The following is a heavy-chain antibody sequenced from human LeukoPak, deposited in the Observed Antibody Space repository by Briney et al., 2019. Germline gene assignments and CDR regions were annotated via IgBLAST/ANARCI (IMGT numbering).Heavy chain of an antibody. J-gene: IGHJ6*03. CDR2: IKQDGSEK. CDR1: GFTVSSNY. V-gene: IGHV3-7*01. CDR3: ARDSGYYYYYYMDV. D-gene: IGHD1-26*01. Sequence: GGSLRLSCAVSGFTVSSNYMSWVRQAPGKGLEWVANIKQDGSEKYYVDSVKGRFTISRDNAKNSLYLQMNSLRAEDTAVYYCARDSGYYYYYYMDVWGKGTTVTVSS.